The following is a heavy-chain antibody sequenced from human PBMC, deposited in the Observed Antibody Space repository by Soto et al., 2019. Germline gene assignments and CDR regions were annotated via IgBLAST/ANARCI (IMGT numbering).Heavy chain of an antibody. V-gene: IGHV3-23*01. CDR3: AKDRWGNDYDDAFDI. J-gene: IGHJ3*02. CDR2: ISGSGGST. D-gene: IGHD4-17*01. CDR1: GFTFSTYR. Sequence: GGSLRLSCAASGFTFSTYRMKWVRQAPGKGLEWVSAISGSGGSTYYTDSVKGRFTISRENSKNTLYLQMNSLRAEDTAVYYCAKDRWGNDYDDAFDIWGQGTMVTVSS.